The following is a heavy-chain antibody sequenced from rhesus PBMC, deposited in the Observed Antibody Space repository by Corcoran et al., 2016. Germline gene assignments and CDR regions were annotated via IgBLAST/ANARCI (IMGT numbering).Heavy chain of an antibody. J-gene: IGHJ4*01. CDR2: ISGISRST. Sequence: QVQLQESGPGLVKHSETLSLTCAVSGGSVSRSNWWSWTRQPPGKGLEWLGYISGISRSTYYNPSLMSRFTISTGTSKNQFSLQLSSVTAADTAVYYCARSGYSSSIDYWGQGVLVTVSS. V-gene: IGHV4-65*01. CDR1: GGSVSRSNW. CDR3: ARSGYSSSIDY. D-gene: IGHD5-24*01.